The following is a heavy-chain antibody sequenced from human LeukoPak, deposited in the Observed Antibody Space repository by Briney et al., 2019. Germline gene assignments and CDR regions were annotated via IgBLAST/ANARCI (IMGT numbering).Heavy chain of an antibody. CDR3: ARLGGSYYFAY. J-gene: IGHJ4*02. D-gene: IGHD1-26*01. CDR1: GFTVSGDY. CDR2: IYSGGST. V-gene: IGHV3-53*01. Sequence: PGGSLRLSCAASGFTVSGDYMSWVRQAPGKGLEWVSFIYSGGSTYYADSVRGRFTISRDNSKNTLYLQMNSLRAEDTAVYYCARLGGSYYFAYWGQGTLVTVSS.